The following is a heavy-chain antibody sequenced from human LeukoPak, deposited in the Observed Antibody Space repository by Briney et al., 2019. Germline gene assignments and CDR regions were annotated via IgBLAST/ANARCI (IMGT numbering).Heavy chain of an antibody. V-gene: IGHV3-74*01. CDR3: VSFYETY. CDR2: INSDGSWT. D-gene: IGHD2-2*01. CDR1: GNHW. J-gene: IGHJ4*02. Sequence: GGSLRLSCAASGNHWMHWVRQAPGKGLVWVSHINSDGSWTSYADSVKGRFTISKDNAKNTVYLQMSNLRAEDTAVYYCVSFYETYWGRGTLVTVSS.